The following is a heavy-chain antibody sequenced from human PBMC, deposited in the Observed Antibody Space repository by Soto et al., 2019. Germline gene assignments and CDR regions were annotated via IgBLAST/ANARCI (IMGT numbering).Heavy chain of an antibody. CDR3: ARGPHFGVVMYNWFDP. J-gene: IGHJ5*02. CDR1: GFTFSSYW. D-gene: IGHD3-3*01. Sequence: GGSLRLSCAASGFTFSSYWIHWVRQAPGKGLVWVSRINSDGSSTSYADSVKGRFNISRDNAKNTLYLQMNSRRAEDTAVYYFARGPHFGVVMYNWFDPWGQGTLVTVSS. CDR2: INSDGSST. V-gene: IGHV3-74*01.